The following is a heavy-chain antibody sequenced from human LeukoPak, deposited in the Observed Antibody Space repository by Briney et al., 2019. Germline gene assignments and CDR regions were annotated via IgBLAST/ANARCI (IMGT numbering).Heavy chain of an antibody. CDR3: AKDRGYCSGGSCYSFEAFDI. J-gene: IGHJ3*02. CDR2: ISTTGGST. D-gene: IGHD2-15*01. Sequence: SGGSLRLSCAASGFTFSSYAMSWVRQAPGKGLEWVSTISTTGGSTYYADSVKGRFTISRDNSKNTLYLQMNSLRAEGTAVYNCAKDRGYCSGGSCYSFEAFDIWGQGTMVTVSS. CDR1: GFTFSSYA. V-gene: IGHV3-23*01.